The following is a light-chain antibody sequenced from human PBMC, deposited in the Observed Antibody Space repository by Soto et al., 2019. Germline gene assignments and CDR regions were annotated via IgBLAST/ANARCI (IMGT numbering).Light chain of an antibody. CDR3: QQYNSYV. V-gene: IGKV1-5*01. Sequence: DFQMTHSPSTLSASVLYIVTITFRASQNIRSRLAWFQQKPGKAPKLLIYDASALPRGVPSRFSGSGSGTEFALTISSLQPEDFATYYCQQYNSYVFGPGTKVDIK. J-gene: IGKJ3*01. CDR2: DAS. CDR1: QNIRSR.